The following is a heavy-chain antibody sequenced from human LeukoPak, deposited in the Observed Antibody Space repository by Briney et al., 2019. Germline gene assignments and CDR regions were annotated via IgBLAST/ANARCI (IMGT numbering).Heavy chain of an antibody. J-gene: IGHJ6*03. V-gene: IGHV3-21*01. CDR3: ARGYCSGGTCYSDYYFYYMDV. CDR1: AFTFSTYS. Sequence: GGSLRLSCAASAFTFSTYSMNWVRQAPGKGLEWVSSISSSSSYIYYADSVKGRFTISRDNAKNSLYLQMNSLRAEDTAVYYCARGYCSGGTCYSDYYFYYMDVWGKGTTVTVSS. CDR2: ISSSSSYI. D-gene: IGHD2-15*01.